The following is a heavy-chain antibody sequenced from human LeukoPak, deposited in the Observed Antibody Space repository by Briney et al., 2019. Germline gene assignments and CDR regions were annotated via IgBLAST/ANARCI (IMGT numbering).Heavy chain of an antibody. CDR2: IYYSGST. V-gene: IGHV4-31*03. CDR1: GGSISSGGYY. Sequence: SETLSLTCTVSGGSISSGGYYWSWIRQHPGKGLEWIGYIYYSGSTYYNPSLKSRVTISVGTSKNQFSLKLSSVTAADTAVYYCARFRRDYVVDYWGQGTLVTVSS. CDR3: ARFRRDYVVDY. J-gene: IGHJ4*02. D-gene: IGHD3-16*01.